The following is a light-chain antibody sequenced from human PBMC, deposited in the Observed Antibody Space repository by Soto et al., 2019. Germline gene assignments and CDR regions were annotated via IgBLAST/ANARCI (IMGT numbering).Light chain of an antibody. Sequence: DIQLTQSPSSLSASVGDRVTIACRASQSLTWYLNWYQQKPGEAPRLLIYAASNLQRGVPSRFSGSGSGTDFTLIINGLQPDDFATYFCQQSHIAPYTFAQGTKVEIK. CDR1: QSLTWY. CDR2: AAS. CDR3: QQSHIAPYT. J-gene: IGKJ2*01. V-gene: IGKV1-39*01.